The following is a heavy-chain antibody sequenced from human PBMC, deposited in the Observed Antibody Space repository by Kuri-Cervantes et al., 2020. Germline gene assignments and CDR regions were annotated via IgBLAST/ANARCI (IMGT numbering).Heavy chain of an antibody. CDR1: GYTFASYD. CDR2: ISAYNGDT. D-gene: IGHD4-11*01. Sequence: ASVKVSCKASGYTFASYDINWVRQAPGQGLEWMGWISAYNGDTNYAQKLQGRVTMTTDTSTSTAYMELRSLRSDDTAVYYCARDDYRVGTDAFDIWGQGTMVTVSS. CDR3: ARDDYRVGTDAFDI. J-gene: IGHJ3*02. V-gene: IGHV1-18*01.